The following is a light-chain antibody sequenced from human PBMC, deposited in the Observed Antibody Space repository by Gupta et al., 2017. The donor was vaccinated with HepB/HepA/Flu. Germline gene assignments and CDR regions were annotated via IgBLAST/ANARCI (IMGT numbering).Light chain of an antibody. J-gene: IGKJ5*01. CDR3: QQSYSTLIT. V-gene: IGKV1-39*01. CDR2: AAS. Sequence: NQMTQSPSSLSASVGDRVTITCRASQSISSYLNWYQQKPGKAPKLLIYAASSLQSGVPSRFSGSGSGTDFTLTISSLQPEDFATYYCQQSYSTLITFGQGTRLEIK. CDR1: QSISSY.